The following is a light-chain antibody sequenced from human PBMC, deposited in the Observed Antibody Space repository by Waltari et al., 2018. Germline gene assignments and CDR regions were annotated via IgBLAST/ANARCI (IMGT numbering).Light chain of an antibody. CDR1: NSYIGAYNF. CDR2: DVN. J-gene: IGLJ2*01. Sequence: QSALTHPASVSGSPGQSITIPCTGTNSYIGAYNFVPWYQQHPGKAPRLMIYDVNKRPSGGSNRVSGSKSGNTASLTISGLQADDEADYYCTSFTSTTSYVVFGGGTNLTV. CDR3: TSFTSTTSYVV. V-gene: IGLV2-14*03.